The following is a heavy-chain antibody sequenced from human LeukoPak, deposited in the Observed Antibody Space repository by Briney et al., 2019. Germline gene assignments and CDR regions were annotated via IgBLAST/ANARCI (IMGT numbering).Heavy chain of an antibody. Sequence: ASVKVSCKASGYTSTGYYMHWVRQAPGQGLEWMGWINPNSGGTNYAQKFQGRVTMTRDTSISTAYMDLSRLRSDDTAVYYCARAGSSSRWVNDYWGQGTLVTVSS. D-gene: IGHD6-13*01. CDR1: GYTSTGYY. CDR2: INPNSGGT. CDR3: ARAGSSSRWVNDY. J-gene: IGHJ4*02. V-gene: IGHV1-2*02.